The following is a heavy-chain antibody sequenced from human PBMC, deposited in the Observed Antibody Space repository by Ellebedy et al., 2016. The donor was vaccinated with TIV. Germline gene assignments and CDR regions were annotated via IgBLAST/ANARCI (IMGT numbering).Heavy chain of an antibody. J-gene: IGHJ4*02. CDR3: ATNCGGDCYSLWVY. Sequence: GGSLRLXXAASGFTFSSYWMSWVRQAPGKGLEWVANIKQDGSEENYVDSVKGRFTISRDNGKNSLYLQMNSLRAEDTAVYYCATNCGGDCYSLWVYWGQGTLVTVSS. CDR2: IKQDGSEE. D-gene: IGHD2-21*02. CDR1: GFTFSSYW. V-gene: IGHV3-7*01.